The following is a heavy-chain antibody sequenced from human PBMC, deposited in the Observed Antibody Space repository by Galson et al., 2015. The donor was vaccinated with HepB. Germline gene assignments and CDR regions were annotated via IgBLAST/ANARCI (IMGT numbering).Heavy chain of an antibody. CDR3: AKDLRGLGGRYDPDY. D-gene: IGHD1-26*01. J-gene: IGHJ4*02. Sequence: SLRLSCAASGFTFSSNWMTWVRQAPGKGLEWVAVIPYDGSNKYYADSVKGRFTISRDNSKNTLYLQMNSLRAEDTAVYYCAKDLRGLGGRYDPDYWGQGTLVTVSS. V-gene: IGHV3-30*18. CDR1: GFTFSSNW. CDR2: IPYDGSNK.